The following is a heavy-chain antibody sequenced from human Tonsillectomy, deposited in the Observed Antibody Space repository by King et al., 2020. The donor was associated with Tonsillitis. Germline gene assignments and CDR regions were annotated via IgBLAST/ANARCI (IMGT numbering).Heavy chain of an antibody. CDR2: MYTSGST. CDR1: GGSISSFY. V-gene: IGHV4-4*07. J-gene: IGHJ4*02. CDR3: ARLTAAGTIDD. Sequence: VQLQESGPGLVKPSETLSLTCTVSGGSISSFYWSWIRQPAGKGLEWIGRMYTSGSTNYNPSLKSRVTMSVDTSNNQFSLKLSSVTAADTAVYDFARLTAAGTIDDGGEGTLVTVSA. D-gene: IGHD6-13*01.